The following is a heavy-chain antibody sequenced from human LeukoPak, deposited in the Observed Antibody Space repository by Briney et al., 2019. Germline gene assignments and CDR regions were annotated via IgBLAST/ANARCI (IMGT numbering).Heavy chain of an antibody. CDR3: VREGDGAPRRFDY. V-gene: IGHV3-33*01. Sequence: PGRSLRLACAASGFTFSDFGMHWVRQAPGKGLEWVALIWYDGSKEYYMESVKGRFTISRDNSKNTLHLQMNSLRAEDSAIYYCVREGDGAPRRFDYWGQGTLVTVSS. D-gene: IGHD3-16*01. J-gene: IGHJ4*02. CDR1: GFTFSDFG. CDR2: IWYDGSKE.